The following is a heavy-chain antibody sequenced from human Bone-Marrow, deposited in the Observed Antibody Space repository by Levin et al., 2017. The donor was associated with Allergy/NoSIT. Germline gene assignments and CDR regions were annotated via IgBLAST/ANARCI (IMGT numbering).Heavy chain of an antibody. CDR3: ASAKYFSTSFDY. D-gene: IGHD3-3*01. V-gene: IGHV5-51*01. J-gene: IGHJ4*02. CDR2: IYAGDSDT. CDR1: GFTFTTYW. Sequence: PGGSLRLSCEGSGFTFTTYWIAWVRQMPGKGLEWMGVIYAGDSDTRYSPSFQGQVTISADKSISTAYLQWSSLKASDTAMYYCASAKYFSTSFDYWGQGTLVTVSS.